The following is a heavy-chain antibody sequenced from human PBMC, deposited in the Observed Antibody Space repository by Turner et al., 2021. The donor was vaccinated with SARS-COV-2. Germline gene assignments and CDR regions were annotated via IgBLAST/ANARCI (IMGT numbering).Heavy chain of an antibody. V-gene: IGHV3-23*01. CDR2: ISGSGGST. CDR1: GFTFSSYA. CDR3: AKDIRTTPIAVAGRGAFDI. J-gene: IGHJ3*02. D-gene: IGHD6-19*01. Sequence: EVQLLESGGGLVQPGGSLRLSCAASGFTFSSYAMSWLRQAPGEGLEWVSAISGSGGSTFYADSVKGRFTISRNDSNNTLYLQMNSLRAEDTAVYYCAKDIRTTPIAVAGRGAFDIWGQGTMVTVSS.